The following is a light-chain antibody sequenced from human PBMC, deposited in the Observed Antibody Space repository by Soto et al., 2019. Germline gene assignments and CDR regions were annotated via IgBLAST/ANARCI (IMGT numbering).Light chain of an antibody. CDR1: SSDVGGYNY. J-gene: IGLJ3*02. V-gene: IGLV2-14*01. Sequence: QSALTQPASVSGSPGQSITIACTGTSSDVGGYNYVSWYQQHPGKAPKVMIYEVSHRPSGVSDRFSGSKSGTSASLAITGLQAEDEADYYCQSYDSSLINSVFGGGTKLTVL. CDR3: QSYDSSLINSV. CDR2: EVS.